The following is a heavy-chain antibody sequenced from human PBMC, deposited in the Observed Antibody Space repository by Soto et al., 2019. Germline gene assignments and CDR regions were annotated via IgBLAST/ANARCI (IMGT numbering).Heavy chain of an antibody. CDR3: AKGLFLTSYGMDV. V-gene: IGHV5-51*01. J-gene: IGHJ6*02. D-gene: IGHD7-27*01. Sequence: GESLKISCQGFGFSFTNYWIAWVRQMPDKGLEWLGIIYPSDSDTKYSPSFQGQAIISVDKSISTAYLQWSSLKASDTAMYYCAKGLFLTSYGMDVWGQGTTVTVSS. CDR2: IYPSDSDT. CDR1: GFSFTNYW.